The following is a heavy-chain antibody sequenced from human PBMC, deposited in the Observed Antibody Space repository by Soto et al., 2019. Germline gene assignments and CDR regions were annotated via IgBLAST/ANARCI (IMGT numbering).Heavy chain of an antibody. Sequence: QVQLVQSGAELKEPGASVTVSCKASGYTFTSYGISWVRQAPGQGLEWMGWISAYNGDTNYAQKLQGRVTMTIDTSTSTVYMELRSLTSDDTAMYYCARDRSTSDYWGQGTLVTVSS. CDR2: ISAYNGDT. CDR1: GYTFTSYG. D-gene: IGHD1-26*01. V-gene: IGHV1-18*01. J-gene: IGHJ4*02. CDR3: ARDRSTSDY.